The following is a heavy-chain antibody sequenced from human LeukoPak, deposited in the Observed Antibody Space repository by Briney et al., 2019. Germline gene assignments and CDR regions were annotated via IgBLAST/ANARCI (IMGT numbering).Heavy chain of an antibody. CDR3: ARDDAGYSYDPRGWFDP. Sequence: PGGXXXXSCAASGFTFSSYWMQWVRQAPGKGLVWVSRINSDGSRTMYADSVKGGVTISRDNAKKTLYMQMNRLRAEDTAVYYCARDDAGYSYDPRGWFDPWGQGTLVTVSS. CDR1: GFTFSSYW. V-gene: IGHV3-74*03. J-gene: IGHJ5*02. CDR2: INSDGSRT. D-gene: IGHD5-18*01.